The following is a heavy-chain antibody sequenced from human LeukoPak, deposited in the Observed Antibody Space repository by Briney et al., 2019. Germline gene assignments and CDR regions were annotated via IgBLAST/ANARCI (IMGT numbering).Heavy chain of an antibody. D-gene: IGHD6-6*01. CDR3: ARYSSSDFDY. J-gene: IGHJ4*02. CDR2: IYYSGST. CDR1: GGSISSGGYY. Sequence: SETLSLTCTVSGGSISSGGYYWSWIRQHPGKGLERIGYIYYSGSTYYNPSLKSRVTISVDTSKNQFSLKLSSVTAADTAVYYCARYSSSDFDYWGQGTQVTVSS. V-gene: IGHV4-31*03.